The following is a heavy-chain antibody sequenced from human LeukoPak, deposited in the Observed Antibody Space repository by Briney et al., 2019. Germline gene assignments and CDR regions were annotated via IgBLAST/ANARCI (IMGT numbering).Heavy chain of an antibody. CDR2: IYYSGST. V-gene: IGHV4-31*03. J-gene: IGHJ4*02. D-gene: IGHD1-7*01. Sequence: SETLSLTCTVSGGSISSGGYYWSWIRQHPGKGLEWIGYIYYSGSTYYNPSLKSRVTISVDTSKNQFSLKLSSVTAADTAVYYCAQSYNWHYYYWGQGTLVTVSS. CDR1: GGSISSGGYY. CDR3: AQSYNWHYYY.